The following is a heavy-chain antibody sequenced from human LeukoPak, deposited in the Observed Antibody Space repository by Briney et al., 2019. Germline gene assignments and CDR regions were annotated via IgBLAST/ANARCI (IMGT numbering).Heavy chain of an antibody. J-gene: IGHJ6*03. CDR1: GFTFSSYG. Sequence: GGSLRLSCAASGFTFSSYGMHWVRQAPGKGLEWVAVISYDGSNKYYADSVKGRFTISRDNSKNTLYLQMNSLRAEDTAVYYCAKDPYYDFWSGYYTGYYYYYMDVWGKGTTVTVSS. V-gene: IGHV3-30*18. CDR2: ISYDGSNK. CDR3: AKDPYYDFWSGYYTGYYYYYMDV. D-gene: IGHD3-3*01.